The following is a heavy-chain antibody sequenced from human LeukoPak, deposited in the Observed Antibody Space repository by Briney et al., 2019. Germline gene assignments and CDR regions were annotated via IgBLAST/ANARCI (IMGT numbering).Heavy chain of an antibody. D-gene: IGHD4-23*01. CDR3: ARGGKATVVTM. CDR2: IYSSGST. Sequence: SETLSLTCTVSGGSINSYYWSWIRQPAGKGLAWIGRIYSSGSTNYNPSLKSRVSLSVDTSKNQFSLKLTSVTAADTAVYYCARGGKATVVTMWGQGILVTVSS. J-gene: IGHJ4*02. CDR1: GGSINSYY. V-gene: IGHV4-4*07.